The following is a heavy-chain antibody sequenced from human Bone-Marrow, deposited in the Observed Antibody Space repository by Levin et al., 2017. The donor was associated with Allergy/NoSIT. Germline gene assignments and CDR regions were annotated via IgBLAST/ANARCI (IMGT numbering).Heavy chain of an antibody. D-gene: IGHD4-11*01. J-gene: IGHJ6*02. CDR2: ISYDGSNK. Sequence: GESLKISCAASGFTFSSYGMHWVRQAPGKGLEWVAVISYDGSNKYYADSVKGRFTISRDNSKNTLYLQMNSLRAEDTAVYYCAKDSRTTVTTRYYYYGMDVWGQGTTVTVSS. CDR1: GFTFSSYG. CDR3: AKDSRTTVTTRYYYYGMDV. V-gene: IGHV3-30*18.